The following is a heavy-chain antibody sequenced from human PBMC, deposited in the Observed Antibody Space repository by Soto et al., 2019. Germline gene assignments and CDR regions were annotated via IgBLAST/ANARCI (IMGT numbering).Heavy chain of an antibody. Sequence: SETLSLTCTVSGGSISSSSYYWGWIRQPPGKGLEWTGSIYYSGSTYYNPSLKSRVTISVDTSKNQFSLKLSSVTAADTAVYYCASWYSSSPIDYWGQGTLVTVSS. CDR3: ASWYSSSPIDY. D-gene: IGHD6-6*01. CDR2: IYYSGST. V-gene: IGHV4-39*01. J-gene: IGHJ4*02. CDR1: GGSISSSSYY.